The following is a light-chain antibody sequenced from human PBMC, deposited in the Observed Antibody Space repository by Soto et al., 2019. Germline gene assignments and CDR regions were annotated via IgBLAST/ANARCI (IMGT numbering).Light chain of an antibody. Sequence: EAVLTQTPATLSVSPGERATLSCRASQNIISNLAWYQQKPGQPPRLLIYDASTRATGIPARFSGSGSGTEFTLHIISLQSADFAVYYCQQYNNWPPITFGQGTRLEIE. J-gene: IGKJ5*01. CDR2: DAS. CDR3: QQYNNWPPIT. CDR1: QNIISN. V-gene: IGKV3D-15*01.